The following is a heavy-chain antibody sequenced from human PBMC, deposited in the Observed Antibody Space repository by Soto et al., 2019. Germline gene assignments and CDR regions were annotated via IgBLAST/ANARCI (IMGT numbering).Heavy chain of an antibody. V-gene: IGHV1-8*01. J-gene: IGHJ6*02. CDR1: GYTLTSHD. D-gene: IGHD4-17*01. CDR2: TNPNSGYT. Sequence: QVQLVQSGAEVKKPGASVRVSCKASGYTLTSHDINWVRQATGQGLEWMGWTNPNSGYTVYAQKFQGRVTMTRNTSISTAYMEQSSLRSEHTAVYYCARVGGDAENYYYYRGMDVWGQGARVNVSS. CDR3: ARVGGDAENYYYYRGMDV.